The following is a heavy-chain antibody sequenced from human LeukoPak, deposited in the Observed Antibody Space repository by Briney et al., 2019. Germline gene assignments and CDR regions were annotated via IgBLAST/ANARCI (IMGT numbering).Heavy chain of an antibody. CDR3: AELGITMIGGV. V-gene: IGHV1-46*01. Sequence: GASVKVSCKASGYTFTSYYMHWVRQAPGQGLEWMGIINPSGGSTSYAQKFQGRVTMTRDMSTGTVYMELSSLRSEDTAVYYCAELGITMIGGVWGKGTTVTISS. J-gene: IGHJ6*04. CDR1: GYTFTSYY. CDR2: INPSGGST. D-gene: IGHD3-10*02.